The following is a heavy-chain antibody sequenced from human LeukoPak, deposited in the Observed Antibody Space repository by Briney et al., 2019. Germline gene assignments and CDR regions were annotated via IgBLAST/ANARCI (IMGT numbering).Heavy chain of an antibody. V-gene: IGHV1-2*02. CDR1: GYTFGAYY. Sequence: GASVKVSCKASGYTFGAYYMYWVRQAPGQGLEWMGWIRPNSGGTNYTQKFQGRVTMTRDTSINTAYMELSRLRSDDTAVYYCAKNLYRGSYWAFDFWGQGTMLTVSS. D-gene: IGHD1-26*01. CDR2: IRPNSGGT. CDR3: AKNLYRGSYWAFDF. J-gene: IGHJ3*01.